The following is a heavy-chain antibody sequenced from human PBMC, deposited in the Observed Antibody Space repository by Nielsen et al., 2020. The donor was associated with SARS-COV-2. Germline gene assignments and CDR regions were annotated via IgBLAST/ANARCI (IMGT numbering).Heavy chain of an antibody. CDR3: ARDTKIQLWLGPFDY. Sequence: SETLSLTCAVYGGSFSGYYWSWIRQPPGKGLEWIGEINHSGSTNYNPSLKSRVTISVDTSKNQFSLKLSSVTAADTAVHYCARDTKIQLWLGPFDYWGQGTLVTVSS. J-gene: IGHJ4*02. D-gene: IGHD5-18*01. CDR2: INHSGST. CDR1: GGSFSGYY. V-gene: IGHV4-34*01.